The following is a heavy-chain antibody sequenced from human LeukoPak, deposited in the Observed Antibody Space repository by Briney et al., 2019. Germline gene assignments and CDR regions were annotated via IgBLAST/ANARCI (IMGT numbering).Heavy chain of an antibody. CDR3: ARGPPLTYDHTPEGYFHYYMDV. CDR1: GGTFGSFA. V-gene: IGHV1-69*13. Sequence: SVKVSCKTSGGTFGSFAIAWLRQAPGQGLEWMGGIIPIFATTNYAKEFQGRVSITADEFTSTVYMELTSLRSDDTGVYYCARGPPLTYDHTPEGYFHYYMDVWGKGTTIIISS. J-gene: IGHJ6*03. CDR2: IIPIFATT. D-gene: IGHD1-14*01.